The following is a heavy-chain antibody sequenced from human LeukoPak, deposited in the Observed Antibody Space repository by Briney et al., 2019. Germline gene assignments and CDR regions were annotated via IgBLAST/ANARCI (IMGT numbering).Heavy chain of an antibody. D-gene: IGHD3-22*01. Sequence: SETLSLTCTVSGGSISSGSYYWSWIRQPAGKGLEWIGRIYTSGSTNYNPSLKSRVTISVDTSKNQFSLKLSSVTAADTAVYYCARTEYYYDSSGYYPYDYWGQGTLVTVSS. CDR1: GGSISSGSYY. CDR2: IYTSGST. J-gene: IGHJ4*02. V-gene: IGHV4-61*02. CDR3: ARTEYYYDSSGYYPYDY.